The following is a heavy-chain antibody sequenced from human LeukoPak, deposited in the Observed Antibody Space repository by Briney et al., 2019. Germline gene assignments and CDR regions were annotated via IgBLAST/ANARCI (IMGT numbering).Heavy chain of an antibody. D-gene: IGHD1-26*01. CDR2: ISAYNGNT. Sequence: ASVKVSCKASGYTFTSYGISWVRQAPGQGLEWMGWISAYNGNTNYAQKLQGRVTMTTDTSTSTAYMELRSLRSDDTAVYYCARIGVPGSYLTGAFDIWGQGTMVTVSS. V-gene: IGHV1-18*01. CDR3: ARIGVPGSYLTGAFDI. CDR1: GYTFTSYG. J-gene: IGHJ3*02.